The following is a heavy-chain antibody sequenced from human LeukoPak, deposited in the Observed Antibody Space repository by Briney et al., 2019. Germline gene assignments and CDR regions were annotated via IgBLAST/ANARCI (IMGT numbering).Heavy chain of an antibody. D-gene: IGHD1-26*01. CDR1: GFTLSNYN. Sequence: GGSLRLSCAASGFTLSNYNMNWVRQAPGKGLEWVSSISSSSSYIYYADSVKGRFTISRDNAKNSLYLQMNSLRAEDTAVYYCARSTYSGSYSFDYWGQGTLVTVSS. CDR2: ISSSSSYI. V-gene: IGHV3-21*01. CDR3: ARSTYSGSYSFDY. J-gene: IGHJ4*02.